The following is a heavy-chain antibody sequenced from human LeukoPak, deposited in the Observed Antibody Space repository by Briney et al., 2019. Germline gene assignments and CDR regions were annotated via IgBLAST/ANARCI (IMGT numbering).Heavy chain of an antibody. Sequence: SETLSLTCTVSGGSISSYYWSWIRQPPGKVLEWIGYIYYSGSTNYNPSLKSRVTISVDTSKNQFSPKLSSVTAADTAVYYCAREDYDILTAYSDAFDIWGQGTMVTVSS. CDR3: AREDYDILTAYSDAFDI. CDR2: IYYSGST. J-gene: IGHJ3*02. V-gene: IGHV4-59*01. CDR1: GGSISSYY. D-gene: IGHD3-9*01.